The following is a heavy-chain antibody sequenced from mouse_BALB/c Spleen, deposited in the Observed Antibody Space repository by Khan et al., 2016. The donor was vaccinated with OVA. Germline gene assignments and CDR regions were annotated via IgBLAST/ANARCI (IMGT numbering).Heavy chain of an antibody. D-gene: IGHD4-1*01. J-gene: IGHJ3*01. CDR2: VDPANGTT. CDR3: ARDYWDVCAY. V-gene: IGHV14-3*02. Sequence: EVQLQQSGSELVKPRASVKLSCTASGFNIKDTYMHWVKQRPEQGLEWIGRVDPANGTTKYDPKFQGKATITADTSSNTAYLQLSSLTSEDTAVYYGARDYWDVCAYWGQGTLVTVSA. CDR1: GFNIKDTY.